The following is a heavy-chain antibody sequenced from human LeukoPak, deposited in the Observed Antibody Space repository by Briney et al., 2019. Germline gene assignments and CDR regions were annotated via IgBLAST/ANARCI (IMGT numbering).Heavy chain of an antibody. CDR2: INSDGSST. Sequence: GGSLRLSCAASGFTFSSYWMHWVRQAPGKGLVWVSRINSDGSSTNYADSVKGRFTISRDNAKNTLYLQMNSLRAEDTAVYYCAREGDYGDYDWFDPWGQGTLVTVSS. D-gene: IGHD4-17*01. J-gene: IGHJ5*02. V-gene: IGHV3-74*01. CDR3: AREGDYGDYDWFDP. CDR1: GFTFSSYW.